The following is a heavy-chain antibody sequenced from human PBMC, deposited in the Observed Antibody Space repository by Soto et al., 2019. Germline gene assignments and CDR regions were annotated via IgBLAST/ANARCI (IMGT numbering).Heavy chain of an antibody. CDR1: GFTFSSYS. Sequence: GGSLRLSCAASGFTFSSYSMNWVRQAPGKGLEWVSYISSSSSTIYYADSVKGRFTISRDNAKNSLYLQMNSLRAEDTAVYYCASIVAANLVPFDYWGQGTLVTVPP. D-gene: IGHD1-26*01. V-gene: IGHV3-48*01. CDR3: ASIVAANLVPFDY. J-gene: IGHJ4*02. CDR2: ISSSSSTI.